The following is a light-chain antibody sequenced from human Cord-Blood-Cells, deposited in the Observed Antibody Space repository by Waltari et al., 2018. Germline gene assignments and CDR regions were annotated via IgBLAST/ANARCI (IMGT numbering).Light chain of an antibody. J-gene: IGKJ4*01. CDR2: DAS. V-gene: IGKV3-11*01. Sequence: VLTQSPDTLSLSPGERATLSCRASQSVSSYLAWYQQKPGQAPRLLIYDASNRATGIPARFSGSGSGTDFTLTSSSLEPEDFVVYYCQQRSNWPLTFGGGTKVEIK. CDR3: QQRSNWPLT. CDR1: QSVSSY.